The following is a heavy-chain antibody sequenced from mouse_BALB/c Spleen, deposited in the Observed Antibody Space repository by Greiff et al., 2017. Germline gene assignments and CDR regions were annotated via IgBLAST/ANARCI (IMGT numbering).Heavy chain of an antibody. D-gene: IGHD1-1*01. J-gene: IGHJ2*01. Sequence: VKLVESGPGLVAPSQSLSITCTVSGFSLTSYGVHWVRQPPGKGLEWLGVIWAGGSTNYNSALMSRLSISKDNSKSQVFLKMNSLQTDDTAMYYCARGEVVAPSDYWGQGTTLTVSS. CDR3: ARGEVVAPSDY. V-gene: IGHV2-9*02. CDR1: GFSLTSYG. CDR2: IWAGGST.